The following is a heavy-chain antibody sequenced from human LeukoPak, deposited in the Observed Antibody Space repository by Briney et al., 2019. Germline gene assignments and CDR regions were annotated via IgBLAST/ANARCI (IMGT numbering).Heavy chain of an antibody. D-gene: IGHD3-10*01. Sequence: GGSLRLSCAASGFTFSSYAMSWVRQAPGKGLEWVSAISGSGGSTYYADSVKGRFTISRDNSKNTLYLQMNRLRAEDTAVYYCARASYQYGTGRSELDYWGQGTLVTVSS. CDR1: GFTFSSYA. CDR3: ARASYQYGTGRSELDY. V-gene: IGHV3-23*01. CDR2: ISGSGGST. J-gene: IGHJ4*02.